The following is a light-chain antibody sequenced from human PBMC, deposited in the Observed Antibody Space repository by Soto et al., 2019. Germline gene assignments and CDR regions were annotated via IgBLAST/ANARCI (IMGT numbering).Light chain of an antibody. V-gene: IGLV1-47*01. CDR1: SSNIGSNY. CDR2: RNN. Sequence: QSVLTQPPSASGTPGQRVTISCSGSSSNIGSNYVYWYQQLPGTAPKLLIYRNNQRPSGVPDRFSGPKSGTSASLAISGLRSEDEADYYCAAWDDSLSALYVFGTGTKLTVL. J-gene: IGLJ1*01. CDR3: AAWDDSLSALYV.